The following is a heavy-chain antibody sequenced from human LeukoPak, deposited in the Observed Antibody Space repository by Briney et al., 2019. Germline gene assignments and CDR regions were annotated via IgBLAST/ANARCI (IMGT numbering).Heavy chain of an antibody. CDR2: IKQDGSEK. V-gene: IGHV3-7*01. D-gene: IGHD2-21*02. J-gene: IGHJ4*02. CDR3: ATTPFRGVVVTAILRDY. Sequence: GGSLRISCAASGFTFSNAWMSWVRQAPGKGMEWVANIKQDGSEKYYVDSVKGRFTISRDNAKNSLYLQMNSLRAEDTAVYYCATTPFRGVVVTAILRDYWGQGTLVTVSS. CDR1: GFTFSNAW.